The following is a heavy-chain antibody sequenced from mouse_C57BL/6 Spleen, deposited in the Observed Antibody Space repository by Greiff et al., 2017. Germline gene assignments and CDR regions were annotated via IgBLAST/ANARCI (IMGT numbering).Heavy chain of an antibody. Sequence: VQLQQSGAELVKPGASVKISCKASGYAFSSYWMNWVKQRPGKGLEWIGQIYPGDGDTNYNGKFKGKATLTADKSSSTAYMQLRSLTSEDSAVDFCARVWVTGDMDDWGQGTSVTVSS. CDR3: ARVWVTGDMDD. CDR2: IYPGDGDT. CDR1: GYAFSSYW. V-gene: IGHV1-80*01. D-gene: IGHD2-2*01. J-gene: IGHJ4*01.